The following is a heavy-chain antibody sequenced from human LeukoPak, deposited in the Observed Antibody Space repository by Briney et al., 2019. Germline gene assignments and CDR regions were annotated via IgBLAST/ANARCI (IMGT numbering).Heavy chain of an antibody. Sequence: GESLRLSCAASGFTFSNYWIHWVRQAPGKGLVWVSRINTDGTYTTYADSVKGRFTISRDNAKNTLYLQMNSLRAEDTAVYYCSGDHSGRQDFWGQGTLVTVSS. CDR3: SGDHSGRQDF. CDR1: GFTFSNYW. V-gene: IGHV3-74*01. J-gene: IGHJ4*02. CDR2: INTDGTYT.